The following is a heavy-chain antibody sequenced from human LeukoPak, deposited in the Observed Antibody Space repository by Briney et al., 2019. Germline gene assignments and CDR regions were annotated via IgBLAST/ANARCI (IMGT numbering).Heavy chain of an antibody. V-gene: IGHV1-69*13. CDR1: VGTFTSYA. Sequence: ASVKVSCKAPVGTFTSYAISWVRQAPGQGLEWMGGIIPIFGTANYAQKFQGRVTITADESTSTAYMELSSLRYEDTAVYYCARDCSSTSCQMGDSGYDLYYYYGMDVWGKGTTVTVSS. CDR3: ARDCSSTSCQMGDSGYDLYYYYGMDV. CDR2: IIPIFGTA. D-gene: IGHD2-2*01. J-gene: IGHJ6*04.